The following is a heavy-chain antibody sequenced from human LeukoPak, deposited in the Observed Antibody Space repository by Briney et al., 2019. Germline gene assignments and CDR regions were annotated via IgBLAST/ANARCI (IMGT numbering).Heavy chain of an antibody. CDR1: GGSFSGYY. CDR2: VYTSGST. J-gene: IGHJ5*02. CDR3: VRDNFSGSGSYYFNWFDP. D-gene: IGHD3-10*01. V-gene: IGHV4-4*07. Sequence: PLETLSLTCAVYGGSFSGYYWSWIRQPAGKGLEWIGRVYTSGSTNYNPSLKSRVTISVDTSKNQFSLKLSSVTAADTAVYYCVRDNFSGSGSYYFNWFDPWGQGTLVTVAS.